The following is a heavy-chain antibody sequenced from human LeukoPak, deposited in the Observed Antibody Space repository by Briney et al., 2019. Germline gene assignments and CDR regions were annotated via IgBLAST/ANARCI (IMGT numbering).Heavy chain of an antibody. D-gene: IGHD2-15*01. Sequence: GGSLRLSCAASGXTVSTNYLTWVRQAPGKGREWVSVIYSGGSTYYADSVKGRFTISRDNSKNTVYLQMNSLRAEDTALYYCAKATVVAAPPYFDFWGQGTLVTVSS. V-gene: IGHV3-53*01. CDR2: IYSGGST. CDR1: GXTVSTNY. CDR3: AKATVVAAPPYFDF. J-gene: IGHJ4*02.